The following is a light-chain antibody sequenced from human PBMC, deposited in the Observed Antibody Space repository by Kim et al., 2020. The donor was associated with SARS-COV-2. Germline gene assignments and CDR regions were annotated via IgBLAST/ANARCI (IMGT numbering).Light chain of an antibody. J-gene: IGLJ2*01. CDR2: QDN. V-gene: IGLV3-1*01. CDR1: NLRDKF. CDR3: QAWDRSTVV. Sequence: SYELTQPPPVTVSPGQTASITCSGDNLRDKFVSWYQQKPGQSPILVIFQDNKRPSGIPERFSGSNSGNTAALTISETQAMDEADYYCQAWDRSTVVLGGGTQLTVL.